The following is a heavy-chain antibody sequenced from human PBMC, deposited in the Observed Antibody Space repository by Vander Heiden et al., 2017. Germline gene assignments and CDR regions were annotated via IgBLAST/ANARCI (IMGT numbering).Heavy chain of an antibody. D-gene: IGHD3-22*01. V-gene: IGHV3-74*03. Sequence: EVQLVESGGGLVQRGESLRLSCAASGFTFTSYWMHWVRQAQGKGLVWVSRINTDGSSTTYADSVKGRFTISRDNAKNTLYLQMNSLRAEDTAVYYCVRDMYDSSGYYEALDAYWGQGTLVTVSS. CDR2: INTDGSST. CDR3: VRDMYDSSGYYEALDAY. J-gene: IGHJ4*02. CDR1: GFTFTSYW.